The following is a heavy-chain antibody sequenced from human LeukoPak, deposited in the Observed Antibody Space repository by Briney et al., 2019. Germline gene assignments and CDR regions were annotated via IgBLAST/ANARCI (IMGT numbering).Heavy chain of an antibody. CDR3: ANSPWGTYYDSSGYFIDY. CDR1: GFTFSSYA. CDR2: ISGSGGST. J-gene: IGHJ4*02. V-gene: IGHV3-23*01. D-gene: IGHD3-22*01. Sequence: GGSLRLSCAASGFTFSSYAMSWVRQAPGKGLEWVSAISGSGGSTYYADSVKGRFTISRDNSKNTLYLQMNSLRAEDTAVYYCANSPWGTYYDSSGYFIDYWGQGTLVTVSS.